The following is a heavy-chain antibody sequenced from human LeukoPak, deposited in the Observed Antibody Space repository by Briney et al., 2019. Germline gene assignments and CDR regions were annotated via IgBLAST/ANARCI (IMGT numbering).Heavy chain of an antibody. CDR1: GYTFTRYD. Sequence: ASVKVSCKASGYTFTRYDINWVRQAPGQGLEWMGKINLSSGKTTYTQRFQGRVTLTTNTSTDTVYMELTSLTFHDTAVFFCASKFRDGYNSYFEHWGQGILVTVSS. V-gene: IGHV1-46*01. D-gene: IGHD5-24*01. CDR3: ASKFRDGYNSYFEH. CDR2: INLSSGKT. J-gene: IGHJ4*02.